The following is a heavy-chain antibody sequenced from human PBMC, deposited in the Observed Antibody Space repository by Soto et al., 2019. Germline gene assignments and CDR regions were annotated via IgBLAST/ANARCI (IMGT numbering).Heavy chain of an antibody. V-gene: IGHV3-73*02. J-gene: IGHJ4*02. D-gene: IGHD4-4*01. CDR1: GFTFSGSA. CDR3: TRHRDYSNYVNPRPADY. CDR2: IRSKANSYAT. Sequence: EVQLVESGGGLVQPGGSLKLSCAASGFTFSGSAMHWVRQASGKGLEWVGRIRSKANSYATAYAVSVKGRFTISRDDSKNTAYLQMNSLKTEDTAVYYCTRHRDYSNYVNPRPADYWGQGTLVTVSS.